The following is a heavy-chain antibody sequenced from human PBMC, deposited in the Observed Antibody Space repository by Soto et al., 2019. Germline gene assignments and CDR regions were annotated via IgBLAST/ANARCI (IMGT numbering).Heavy chain of an antibody. J-gene: IGHJ4*02. CDR2: ISYDGSNT. CDR3: ARDSFKRVDILTGYSFDY. Sequence: QVQLVESGGGVVQPGRSLRLSCAASGFTFSSYAIHWVRQAPGKGLEWVAVISYDGSNTYNADSVKGRFTISRDNSKNTLYLQMSSLRAEDTAVYYCARDSFKRVDILTGYSFDYWGPGTLVTVSS. V-gene: IGHV3-30-3*01. CDR1: GFTFSSYA. D-gene: IGHD3-9*01.